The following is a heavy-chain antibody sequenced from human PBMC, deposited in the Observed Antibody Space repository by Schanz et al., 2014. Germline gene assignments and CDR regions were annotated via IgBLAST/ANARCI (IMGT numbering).Heavy chain of an antibody. CDR1: GFTFSSYA. J-gene: IGHJ4*02. D-gene: IGHD1-26*01. CDR3: ARDHTTESYYSAGPPSDY. Sequence: QVQLVESGGGVVQPGRSLRLSCAASGFTFSSYALHWVRQAPGKGLEWVAFVPFDGSQKFYADSVKGRFTISRDNSKNTVYLQMNSLRAEDTAVYYCARDHTTESYYSAGPPSDYWGQGTLLTVSS. V-gene: IGHV3-30*04. CDR2: VPFDGSQK.